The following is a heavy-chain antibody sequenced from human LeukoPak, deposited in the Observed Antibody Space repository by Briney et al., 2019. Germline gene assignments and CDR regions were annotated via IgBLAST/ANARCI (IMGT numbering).Heavy chain of an antibody. Sequence: GGSLRLPCAASGFTFDDYAMHWVRQAPGKGLEWVSGISWNSGSIGYADSVKGRFTISRDNAKNSLYLQMNSLRAEDTALYYCAKDQTGDYDILTGSPVLDYWGQGTLVTVSS. CDR3: AKDQTGDYDILTGSPVLDY. V-gene: IGHV3-9*01. CDR1: GFTFDDYA. CDR2: ISWNSGSI. J-gene: IGHJ4*02. D-gene: IGHD3-9*01.